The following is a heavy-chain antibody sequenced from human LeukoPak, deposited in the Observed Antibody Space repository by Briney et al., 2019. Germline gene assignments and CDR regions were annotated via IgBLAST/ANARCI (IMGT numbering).Heavy chain of an antibody. CDR2: IYYSGST. CDR3: ARSVAAAGKITYYYYYMDV. D-gene: IGHD6-13*01. J-gene: IGHJ6*03. Sequence: SETLSLTCTVSGGSISSHYWSWIRQPPGKGLEWIGYIYYSGSTNYNPSLKSRVTISVDTSKNQFSLKLSSVTAADTAVYYCARSVAAAGKITYYYYYMDVWGKGTTVTVSS. V-gene: IGHV4-59*11. CDR1: GGSISSHY.